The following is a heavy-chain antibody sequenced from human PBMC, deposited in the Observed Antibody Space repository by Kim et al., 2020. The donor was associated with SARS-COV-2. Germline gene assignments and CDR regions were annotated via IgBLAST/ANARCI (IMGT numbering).Heavy chain of an antibody. CDR1: GFTFSSFW. Sequence: GGSLILSCVASGFTFSSFWMAWVRQAPGKGPEWVANMKQDVSQTNYVDSGRGRFTISRDNAKNSLYLQMDSLIVEDASLYYCARDVGGNLDYWGQGTLVTVSS. D-gene: IGHD2-15*01. J-gene: IGHJ4*02. CDR2: MKQDVSQT. CDR3: ARDVGGNLDY. V-gene: IGHV3-7*01.